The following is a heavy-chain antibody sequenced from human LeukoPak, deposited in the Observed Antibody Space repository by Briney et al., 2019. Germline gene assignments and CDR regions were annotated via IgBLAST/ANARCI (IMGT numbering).Heavy chain of an antibody. CDR1: GYTFTGYY. J-gene: IGHJ5*02. Sequence: ASVKVSCKASGYTFTGYYMHWVRQAPGQGLEWMGWINPNSGNTGYAQKFQGRVTMTRNTSISTAYMELSSLRSEDTAVYYCARGLSGVWFDPWGQGTLVTVSS. D-gene: IGHD2-8*01. CDR3: ARGLSGVWFDP. V-gene: IGHV1-8*02. CDR2: INPNSGNT.